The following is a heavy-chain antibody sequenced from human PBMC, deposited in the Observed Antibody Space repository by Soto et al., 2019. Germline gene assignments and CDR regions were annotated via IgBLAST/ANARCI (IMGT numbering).Heavy chain of an antibody. V-gene: IGHV3-23*01. CDR3: ARKTTVIADPFDY. CDR1: RFTFSSYA. D-gene: IGHD3-16*02. CDR2: VSDGGDST. J-gene: IGHJ4*02. Sequence: PGGSLRLSCAASRFTFSSYAMTWVRQAPGKGLEWVSVVSDGGDSTYYAASVRGRFTISRDNSKDTLYLQMNSLRAEDTAVYYCARKTTVIADPFDYWGQGTLVTVSS.